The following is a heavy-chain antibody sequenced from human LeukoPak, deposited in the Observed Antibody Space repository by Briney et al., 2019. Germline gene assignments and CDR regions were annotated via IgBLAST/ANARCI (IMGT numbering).Heavy chain of an antibody. J-gene: IGHJ4*02. D-gene: IGHD4-17*01. V-gene: IGHV1-2*02. CDR3: ARASDYGDYGFGALGY. Sequence: ASVKVSCKASGYTFTGYYMHWVRQAPGQGLEWMGGINPNSGGTNYAQKFQGRVTMTRDTSISTAYMELSRLRSDDTAVYYCARASDYGDYGFGALGYWGQGTLVTVSS. CDR1: GYTFTGYY. CDR2: INPNSGGT.